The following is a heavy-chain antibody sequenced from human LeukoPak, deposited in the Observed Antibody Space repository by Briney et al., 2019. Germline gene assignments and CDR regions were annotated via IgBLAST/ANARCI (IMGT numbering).Heavy chain of an antibody. D-gene: IGHD5-24*01. CDR1: GFTFITYV. Sequence: GGSLRLSCEASGFTFITYVIHWVRQAPGKGLEYVSGISSNGGSTYYADSVKGRFTISRDNSKNTLYLQMGSLRVEDMAVYYCARETLGRWNYFYMDVWGKGTTVTVSS. V-gene: IGHV3-64*02. CDR2: ISSNGGST. CDR3: ARETLGRWNYFYMDV. J-gene: IGHJ6*03.